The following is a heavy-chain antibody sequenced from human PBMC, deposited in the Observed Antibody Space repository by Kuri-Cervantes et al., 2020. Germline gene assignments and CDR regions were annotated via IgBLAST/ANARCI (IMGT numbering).Heavy chain of an antibody. CDR1: GFTFSSYA. J-gene: IGHJ2*01. Sequence: GGSLRLSCAASGFTFSSYAMHWVRQAPGKGLEWVAVISYDGSNKYYADSVKGRFTISRDNSKNTLYLQMGSLRAEDMAVYYCARENWYFDLWGRGTLVTVSS. V-gene: IGHV3-30*14. CDR2: ISYDGSNK. CDR3: ARENWYFDL.